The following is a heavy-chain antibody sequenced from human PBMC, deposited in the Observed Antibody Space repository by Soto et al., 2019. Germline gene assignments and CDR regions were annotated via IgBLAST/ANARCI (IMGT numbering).Heavy chain of an antibody. CDR2: ISWDDDE. J-gene: IGHJ4*02. D-gene: IGHD3-16*01. CDR3: AHSRNRRTEDAQVGDMDY. Sequence: KASGPTQVQPPQTLTLTCSFSGFSLNTDGEGVGWVRQPPGEALEWLALISWDDDERYSPSLKTRLTITTDPSKNQVVLIMTNMDPVDTATYDCAHSRNRRTEDAQVGDMDYWGQGTLVTVSS. V-gene: IGHV2-5*02. CDR1: GFSLNTDGEG.